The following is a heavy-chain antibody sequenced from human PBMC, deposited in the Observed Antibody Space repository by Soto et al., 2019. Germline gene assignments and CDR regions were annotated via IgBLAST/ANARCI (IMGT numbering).Heavy chain of an antibody. Sequence: QVQLQQSGPGLVKPSETLSLTCTVTGGSLSSHYWNWIRQSPRKGLEWIGDVYYSGSPNYNPSLKSRVTISVDTSKNQVSLKLRSVTAADTAMYFCATAKRALWEAIRNSAFDIWGQGTMVTVSS. V-gene: IGHV4-59*11. CDR2: VYYSGSP. J-gene: IGHJ3*02. D-gene: IGHD1-7*01. CDR3: ATAKRALWEAIRNSAFDI. CDR1: GGSLSSHY.